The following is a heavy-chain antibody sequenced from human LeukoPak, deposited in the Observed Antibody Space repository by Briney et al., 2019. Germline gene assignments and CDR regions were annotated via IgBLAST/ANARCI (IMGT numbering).Heavy chain of an antibody. J-gene: IGHJ4*02. CDR2: ISPTRGGI. V-gene: IGHV1-2*02. CDR1: GYTFTDYF. Sequence: ASVKVSCKASGYTFTDYFMHWVRQAPGQGLEWMGWISPTRGGINYAQKFQGRVTMTRDTSVSTVYMELSRLTSDDTAVYFCARDGSLDYWGQGTLDTVSS. CDR3: ARDGSLDY. D-gene: IGHD1-14*01.